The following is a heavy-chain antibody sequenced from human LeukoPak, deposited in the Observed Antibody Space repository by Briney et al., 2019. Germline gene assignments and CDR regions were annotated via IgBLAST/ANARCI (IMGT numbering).Heavy chain of an antibody. CDR1: GDSGSSNSAA. J-gene: IGHJ4*02. CDR3: ARTTVAGVGRLFDY. V-gene: IGHV6-1*01. Sequence: SQTLSLTCAISGDSGSSNSAAWNWIRQSPSRGLEWLGRTYYKSKWYNDYAVSVKSRITINPDTSKNQFSLQLNSVTPEDTAVYYCARTTVAGVGRLFDYWGQGTLVTVSS. CDR2: TYYKSKWYN. D-gene: IGHD6-19*01.